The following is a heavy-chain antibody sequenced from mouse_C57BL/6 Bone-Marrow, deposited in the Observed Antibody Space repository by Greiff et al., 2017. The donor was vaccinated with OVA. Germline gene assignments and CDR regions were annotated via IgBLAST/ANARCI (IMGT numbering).Heavy chain of an antibody. CDR1: GFNINDYY. V-gene: IGHV14-2*01. CDR2: IDPEDGET. D-gene: IGHD6-1*01. J-gene: IGHJ2*01. Sequence: EVKLQESGAELVKPGASVKLSCTASGFNINDYYMHWVKQRTEQGLEWIGRIDPEDGETKYAPKFQGKATLTADTSSNPAYLQLSSLTSDDAAVYYCATTLYYYDYWGQGATLTVSS. CDR3: ATTLYYYDY.